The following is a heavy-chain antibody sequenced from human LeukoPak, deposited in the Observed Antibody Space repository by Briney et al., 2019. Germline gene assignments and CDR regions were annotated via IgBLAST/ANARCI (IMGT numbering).Heavy chain of an antibody. Sequence: SETLSLTCTGSGGSISNTNYYWGWNRQPPGKGLEWIGTIYYSGSTYYNPSLKSRVTISVDTSKNHFSLKLSSVTAADTAVYYCASSGWYEGGVYWGQGTLVTVSS. J-gene: IGHJ4*02. D-gene: IGHD6-19*01. V-gene: IGHV4-39*02. CDR3: ASSGWYEGGVY. CDR2: IYYSGST. CDR1: GGSISNTNYY.